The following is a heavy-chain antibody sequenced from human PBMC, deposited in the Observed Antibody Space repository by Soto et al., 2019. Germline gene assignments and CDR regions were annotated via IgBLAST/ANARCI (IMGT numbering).Heavy chain of an antibody. CDR3: ARHGYTSGRTYFDY. CDR1: GGSIGSSSYY. V-gene: IGHV4-39*01. Sequence: ETLSLTCTVSGGSIGSSSYYWGWIRQPPGKGLEWIGSIYDRGSTYSNPSLKSRLTTSLDTSKNQFSLKLTSVTAADTAVYYCARHGYTSGRTYFDYWGQGTLVTVSS. D-gene: IGHD6-19*01. CDR2: IYDRGST. J-gene: IGHJ4*02.